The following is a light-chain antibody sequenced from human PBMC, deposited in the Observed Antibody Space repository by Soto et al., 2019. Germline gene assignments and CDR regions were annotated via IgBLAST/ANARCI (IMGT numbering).Light chain of an antibody. V-gene: IGKV3-11*01. CDR1: QSISTS. J-gene: IGKJ4*01. CDR3: QQRRNWPPLT. CDR2: DAS. Sequence: EVVLTQSPATLSLSPGERATLSCTASQSISTSLTWYQHKPGQAPRLLIYDASRRAPGIPARFSGSGSGTDFTLTISSLEPEAFAVYYCQQRRNWPPLTFGGGTKVEIK.